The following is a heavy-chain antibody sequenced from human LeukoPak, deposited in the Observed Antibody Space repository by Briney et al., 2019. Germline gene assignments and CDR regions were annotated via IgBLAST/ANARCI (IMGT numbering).Heavy chain of an antibody. CDR1: GFTFSSYW. CDR2: IKQDASER. J-gene: IGHJ5*02. D-gene: IGHD6-13*01. V-gene: IGHV3-7*01. Sequence: GGSLRLSCAASGFTFSSYWMTWVRQAPGKGLEWVANIKQDASERYYVDSVKGRFTISRDNAKNTLYLQMNSLRAEDTAVYYCARARGIAAAGNWFDPWGQGTLVTVSS. CDR3: ARARGIAAAGNWFDP.